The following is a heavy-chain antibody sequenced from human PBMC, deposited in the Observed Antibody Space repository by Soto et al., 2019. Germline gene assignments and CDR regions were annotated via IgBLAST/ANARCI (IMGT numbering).Heavy chain of an antibody. CDR3: ARGHQYAYVFAGIGY. J-gene: IGHJ4*02. Sequence: QVQLQESGPGLVKPSQTLSLTCTVSGGSVSSGSYYWTWIRQHPGKGLEWIGYIHSSGTTYYNPSIKSRVTRSEDTSKNQFSLKLTSVTAADTAVYYCARGHQYAYVFAGIGYWGQGTLVTVSS. CDR2: IHSSGTT. V-gene: IGHV4-31*03. D-gene: IGHD3-16*01. CDR1: GGSVSSGSYY.